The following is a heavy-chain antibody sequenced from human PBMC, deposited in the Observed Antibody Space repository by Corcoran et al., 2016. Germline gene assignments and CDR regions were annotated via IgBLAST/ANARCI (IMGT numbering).Heavy chain of an antibody. CDR2: IYPGDSDT. J-gene: IGHJ6*02. V-gene: IGHV5-51*01. CDR1: GYSFTSYW. CDR3: AIRPPIMDAGMDV. Sequence: EVQLVQSGAEVKKPGESLKISCKGSGYSFTSYWIGWVRQIPGKGLEWMGLIYPGDSDTRYSPSFQGQVTISADKSISTAYLQWSSLKASDTAMYYCAIRPPIMDAGMDVWGQVTTVTVSS.